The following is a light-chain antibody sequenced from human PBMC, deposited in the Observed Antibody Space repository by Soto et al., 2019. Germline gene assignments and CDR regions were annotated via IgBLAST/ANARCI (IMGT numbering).Light chain of an antibody. CDR2: DAS. Sequence: EIVLTQSPATLSLSPGERATLSCRASQSVSRYLAWYQQKPGQAPRLLIYDASNRATGIPARFSGSGSGTDFTLPISSLEPDDFSVYYCQLRSDWPSTFCGGTKVQIK. V-gene: IGKV3-11*01. CDR3: QLRSDWPST. J-gene: IGKJ4*01. CDR1: QSVSRY.